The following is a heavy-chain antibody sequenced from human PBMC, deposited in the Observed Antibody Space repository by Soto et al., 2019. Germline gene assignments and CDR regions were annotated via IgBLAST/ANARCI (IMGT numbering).Heavy chain of an antibody. CDR2: ISGSGGST. J-gene: IGHJ6*02. Sequence: PGGSLRLSCAASGFTFSSYAMSWVRQAPGKGLEWVSAISGSGGSTYYADSVKGRFTISRDNSKNTLYLQMNSLRAEDTAVYYCAKALTYDYVWGVGISQYYYGMDVWGQGTTVTVSS. CDR1: GFTFSSYA. D-gene: IGHD3-16*01. CDR3: AKALTYDYVWGVGISQYYYGMDV. V-gene: IGHV3-23*01.